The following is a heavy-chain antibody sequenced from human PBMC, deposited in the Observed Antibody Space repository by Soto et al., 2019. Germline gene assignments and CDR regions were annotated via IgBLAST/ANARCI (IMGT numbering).Heavy chain of an antibody. CDR3: ARDRTYSSSLRYYYYGMDV. CDR1: GYSVTGYY. D-gene: IGHD6-6*01. Sequence: XSVKGACKAAGYSVTGYYVRWVRQAPGQGLEWMGWINPNSGGTNYAQKFQGRVTMTRDTSISTAYMELSRLRSDDTAVYYCARDRTYSSSLRYYYYGMDVWGQGTTVTVSS. V-gene: IGHV1-2*02. J-gene: IGHJ6*02. CDR2: INPNSGGT.